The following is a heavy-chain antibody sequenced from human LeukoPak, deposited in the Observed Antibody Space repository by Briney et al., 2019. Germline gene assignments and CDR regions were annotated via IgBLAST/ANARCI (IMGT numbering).Heavy chain of an antibody. CDR1: GGSISSYY. V-gene: IGHV4-59*01. J-gene: IGHJ4*02. D-gene: IGHD3-10*01. Sequence: PSETLSLTCTVSGGSISSYYWSWIRQPPGQGLEWIGYIYYSGSTNYNPSLKSGVTISVDTSKNQFSLKLSSVTAADTAVYYCARAGITMVRGIKDYYFDYWGQGTLVTVSS. CDR3: ARAGITMVRGIKDYYFDY. CDR2: IYYSGST.